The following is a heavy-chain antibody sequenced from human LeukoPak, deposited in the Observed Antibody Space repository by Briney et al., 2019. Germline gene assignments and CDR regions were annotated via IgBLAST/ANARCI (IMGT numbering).Heavy chain of an antibody. V-gene: IGHV3-23*01. CDR2: VAGSGVTT. CDR1: GFTFSYYA. CDR3: AKGFHSVYCGNFHH. Sequence: QPGGSLRLSCAASGFTFSYYAMCWLRQAPGKGLEWVSTVAGSGVTTYYPNSVKGRFTVSRDNSKNMLYLQMNNLRVEDTAIYYCAKGFHSVYCGNFHHWGQGTLVTVSS. D-gene: IGHD2-21*01. J-gene: IGHJ4*02.